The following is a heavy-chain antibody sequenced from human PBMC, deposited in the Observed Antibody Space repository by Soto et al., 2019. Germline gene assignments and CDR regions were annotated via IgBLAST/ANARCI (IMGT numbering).Heavy chain of an antibody. D-gene: IGHD3-3*01. J-gene: IGHJ4*02. CDR3: AKNDWSY. CDR1: GFTFSSYG. CDR2: ISYDGSNK. Sequence: GGSLRLSCAASGFTFSSYGMHWVRQAPGKGLEWVAVISYDGSNKYYADSVKGRFTISRDNSKNTLYLQMNSLRAEDTAVYYCAKNDWSYWGQGTLVTVSS. V-gene: IGHV3-30*18.